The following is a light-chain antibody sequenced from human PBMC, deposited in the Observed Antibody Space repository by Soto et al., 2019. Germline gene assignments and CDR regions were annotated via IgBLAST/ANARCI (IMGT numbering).Light chain of an antibody. CDR3: QQYGTSPPST. J-gene: IGKJ5*01. Sequence: EIVLTQSPGTLSLSPGERATLSCRASQSVSSSYLAWYQQKPGQAPRLLINGASSSATGIPDRFSGSGSGPDFSLTLSRLAPEDFAVYYCQQYGTSPPSTFGQGTRLEIK. CDR2: GAS. V-gene: IGKV3-20*01. CDR1: QSVSSSY.